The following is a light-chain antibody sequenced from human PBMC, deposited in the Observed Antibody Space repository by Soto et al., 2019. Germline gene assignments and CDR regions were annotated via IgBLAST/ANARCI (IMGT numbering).Light chain of an antibody. CDR1: QSVSSSF. CDR2: GAS. Sequence: EFVLTQSPGTLSLSPGERATLSCRASQSVSSSFLAWYQQKPGQAPRILIYGASTRATGIPDRFSGSGSGTDITLTSSRLEPEDFAVYYCQQYGSSPPLTFGGGTKVEIK. V-gene: IGKV3-20*01. J-gene: IGKJ4*01. CDR3: QQYGSSPPLT.